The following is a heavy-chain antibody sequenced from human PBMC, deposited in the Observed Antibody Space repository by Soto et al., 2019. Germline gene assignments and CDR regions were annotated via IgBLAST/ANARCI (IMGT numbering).Heavy chain of an antibody. CDR2: IYYSGST. CDR3: ARGRHYYDSSGYYYFDY. Sequence: SETLSLTCTVSGGSISSYYWSWIRQPPGKGLEWIGYIYYSGSTNYNPSLKSRVTISVDTSKNQFSLKLSSVTAADTAVYYCARGRHYYDSSGYYYFDYWGQGTLVTVSS. CDR1: GGSISSYY. D-gene: IGHD3-22*01. J-gene: IGHJ4*02. V-gene: IGHV4-59*01.